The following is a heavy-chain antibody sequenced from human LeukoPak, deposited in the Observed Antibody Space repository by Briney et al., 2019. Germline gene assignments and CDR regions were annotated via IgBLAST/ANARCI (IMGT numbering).Heavy chain of an antibody. CDR2: ISYDVTNK. Sequence: GGSLRLSCAASGFTFSTYAMHWVRQAPGKGLEWVAVISYDVTNKYYADSVKGRFTISRDNSKNTLYLQMNSLRAEDTAVYYCARGPYSSGWYDFDYWGQGTLVTVSS. J-gene: IGHJ4*02. CDR3: ARGPYSSGWYDFDY. D-gene: IGHD6-13*01. CDR1: GFTFSTYA. V-gene: IGHV3-30*04.